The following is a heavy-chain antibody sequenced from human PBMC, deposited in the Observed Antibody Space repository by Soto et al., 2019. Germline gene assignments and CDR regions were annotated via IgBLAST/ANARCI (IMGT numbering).Heavy chain of an antibody. D-gene: IGHD6-6*01. CDR3: ARAIEYSSSTFDY. CDR2: INPNSGGT. J-gene: IGHJ4*02. CDR1: GYTFTGYY. Sequence: ASVKVSCKASGYTFTGYYMHWVRQAPGQGLEWMGWINPNSGGTNYAQKFQGWVTMTRDTSMSTAYMELSSLRSEDTAVYYCARAIEYSSSTFDYWGQGTLVTVS. V-gene: IGHV1-2*04.